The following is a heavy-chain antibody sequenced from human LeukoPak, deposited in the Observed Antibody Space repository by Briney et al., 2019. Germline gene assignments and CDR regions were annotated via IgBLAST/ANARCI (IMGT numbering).Heavy chain of an antibody. CDR2: IYYSGST. Sequence: GSLRLSCAASGFTFSSYWMHWVRQPPGKGLEWIGSIYYSGSTYYNPSLKSRVTISVDTSKNQFSLKLSSVTAADTAVYYCARDYSYGHNWGQGTLVTVSS. V-gene: IGHV4-39*07. CDR3: ARDYSYGHN. CDR1: GFTFSSYW. J-gene: IGHJ4*02. D-gene: IGHD5-18*01.